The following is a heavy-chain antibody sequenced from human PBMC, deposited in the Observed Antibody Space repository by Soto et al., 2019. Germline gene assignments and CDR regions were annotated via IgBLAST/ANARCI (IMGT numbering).Heavy chain of an antibody. V-gene: IGHV1-69*17. D-gene: IGHD2-15*01. CDR1: GGTSRSLS. J-gene: IGHJ5*02. CDR3: ARDTHSAGGWFDT. Sequence: QVQLVQSGAEVKKPGSSVKVSCKASGGTSRSLSITWVRQAPGHGLEWMGGITPLFGIPNYPQKFQGRLTITADKSTGTAYFELSSLRSEDTAVYYCARDTHSAGGWFDTWGRGTLVTVSS. CDR2: ITPLFGIP.